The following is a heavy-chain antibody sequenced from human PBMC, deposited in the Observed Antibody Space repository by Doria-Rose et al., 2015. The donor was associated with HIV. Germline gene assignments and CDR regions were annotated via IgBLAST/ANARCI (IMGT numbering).Heavy chain of an antibody. J-gene: IGHJ4*02. CDR2: ISSTSADI. CDR1: GFTFSSHR. V-gene: IGHV3-21*01. CDR3: ATGVTLDY. Sequence: VQLVQSGGGLVRPGGSLRLSCAPSGFTFSSHRINWVRQAPGNALEWVCSISSTSADIDYADSVRCRFTISRDNARNSLYLQMDSLRAEDTAIYYCATGVTLDYWGQGTLVTVSS. D-gene: IGHD3-10*01.